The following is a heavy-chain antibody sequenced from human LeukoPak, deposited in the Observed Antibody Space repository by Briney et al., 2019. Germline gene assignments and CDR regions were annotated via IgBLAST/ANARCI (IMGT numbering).Heavy chain of an antibody. Sequence: GGSLRLSCAASGFTFSSYAMHWVRQAPGKGLERVAVISYDGSNKYYADSVKGRFTISRDNSKNTLYLQMNSLRAEDTAVYYCARDPYYYDSSGYLAYFDYWGQGTLVTVSS. CDR1: GFTFSSYA. CDR3: ARDPYYYDSSGYLAYFDY. V-gene: IGHV3-30*04. J-gene: IGHJ4*02. CDR2: ISYDGSNK. D-gene: IGHD3-22*01.